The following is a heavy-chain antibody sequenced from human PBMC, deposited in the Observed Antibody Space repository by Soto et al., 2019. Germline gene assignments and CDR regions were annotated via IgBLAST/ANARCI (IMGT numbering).Heavy chain of an antibody. CDR1: GGTFSSYA. Sequence: GASVKVSCKASGGTFSSYAISWVRQAPGQGLEWMGGIIPIFGTANYAQKFQGRVTITADESTSTAYMGLSSLRSEDTAVYYCARSPIVEMATLGYGMDVWGQGTTVTVSS. V-gene: IGHV1-69*13. CDR3: ARSPIVEMATLGYGMDV. D-gene: IGHD5-12*01. CDR2: IIPIFGTA. J-gene: IGHJ6*02.